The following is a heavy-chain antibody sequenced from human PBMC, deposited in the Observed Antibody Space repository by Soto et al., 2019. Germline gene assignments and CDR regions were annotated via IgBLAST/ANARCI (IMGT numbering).Heavy chain of an antibody. D-gene: IGHD4-17*01. J-gene: IGHJ4*02. V-gene: IGHV1-69*02. CDR2: IIAILAIT. Sequence: QVQLVQSGAEVKKPGSSVKVSCKASGDIFSSYTISWVRQAPGQGLEWMGRIIAILAITNYAQKFQGRVTIPADRSTSTVYMELSSLRSEDTAVYYGAEDDQTTGFDYWGQGTLVTVSS. CDR1: GDIFSSYT. CDR3: AEDDQTTGFDY.